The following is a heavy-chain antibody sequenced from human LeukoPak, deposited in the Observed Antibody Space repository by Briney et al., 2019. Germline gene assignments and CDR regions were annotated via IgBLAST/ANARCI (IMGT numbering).Heavy chain of an antibody. CDR1: GFTFDDYA. CDR2: INWNGGSI. V-gene: IGHV3-20*04. D-gene: IGHD1-26*01. CDR3: ARGPGWNSGSPRYSHY. Sequence: SGGSLRLSCAASGFTFDDYAMSWVRQAPGKGLEGVSGINWNGGSIGYGDSVKGRITISRDNAKNSLYLQMDSLRAEDTALYYCARGPGWNSGSPRYSHYWGQGTLVTVSS. J-gene: IGHJ4*02.